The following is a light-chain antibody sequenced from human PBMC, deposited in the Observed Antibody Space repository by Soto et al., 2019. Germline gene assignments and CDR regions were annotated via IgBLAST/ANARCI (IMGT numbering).Light chain of an antibody. CDR2: EVF. Sequence: QSVLTQPASVSGSPGQSITISCTGASSDVGGYSYVSWYQQHPGKAPKLMIYEVFHRPSGVSNRFSGSRSGSSASLAITGLQAEDEADYYCQSYDSSLTGSVFGTGTKVTVL. V-gene: IGLV2-14*01. CDR1: SSDVGGYSY. CDR3: QSYDSSLTGSV. J-gene: IGLJ1*01.